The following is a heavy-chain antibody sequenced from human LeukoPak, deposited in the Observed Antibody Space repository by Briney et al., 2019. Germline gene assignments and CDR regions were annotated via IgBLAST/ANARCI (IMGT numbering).Heavy chain of an antibody. CDR2: QTANSDDT. CDR1: GFAFSAYA. Sequence: GGSLRLSCTASGFAFSAYAMTWVRQVPGKGLEWVSSQTANSDDTSYADSVRGRFTMSRDNSKNSLYLQMNNLRPEDTATYYCGRDPNGNYVGAFEFWGQGTLVTVSS. V-gene: IGHV3-23*01. CDR3: GRDPNGNYVGAFEF. D-gene: IGHD4-17*01. J-gene: IGHJ3*01.